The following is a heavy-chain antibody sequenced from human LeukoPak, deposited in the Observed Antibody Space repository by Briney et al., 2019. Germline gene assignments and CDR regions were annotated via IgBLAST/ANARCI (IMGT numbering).Heavy chain of an antibody. CDR2: IYYSGST. D-gene: IGHD6-6*01. CDR3: ARLGSSSGFDY. Sequence: PSETLSLTCTVSGGSIGSSNYYWGWIRQPPGKGLEWIGSIYYSGSTYYNPSLKSRLTISVETSKIQFCLTLSSVTAADTAVYYCARLGSSSGFDYWGQGTLVTVSS. V-gene: IGHV4-39*01. J-gene: IGHJ4*02. CDR1: GGSIGSSNYY.